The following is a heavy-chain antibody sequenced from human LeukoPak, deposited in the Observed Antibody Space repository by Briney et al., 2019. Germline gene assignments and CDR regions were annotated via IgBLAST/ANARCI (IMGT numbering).Heavy chain of an antibody. Sequence: SETLSLTCAVYGGSFSGYYWRWIRQPPGKGLEWIGEIKHSGSTDYNPPLKSRVTISVNTSNNHFSLKLTSVTARDTVLYYWARGGQQLVVYVYWGQGTLVSVSS. V-gene: IGHV4-34*01. J-gene: IGHJ4*02. CDR2: IKHSGST. CDR3: ARGGQQLVVYVY. D-gene: IGHD6-13*01. CDR1: GGSFSGYY.